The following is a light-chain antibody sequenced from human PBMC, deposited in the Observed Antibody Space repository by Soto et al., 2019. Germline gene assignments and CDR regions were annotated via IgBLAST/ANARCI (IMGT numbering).Light chain of an antibody. CDR2: AAS. V-gene: IGKV1-8*01. CDR3: QKYYTYPLT. CDR1: QGISSY. J-gene: IGKJ4*01. Sequence: AIRMTQSPSSLSASTGDKVTITCRASQGISSYLAWYQQKPGKAPKLLIYAASTLQSGVPSRFSGSASVTDFALTICCLQSEDVATYYCQKYYTYPLTSGGGTKVQTK.